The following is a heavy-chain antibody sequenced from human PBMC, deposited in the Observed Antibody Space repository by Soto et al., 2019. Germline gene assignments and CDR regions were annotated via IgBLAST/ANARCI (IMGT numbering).Heavy chain of an antibody. CDR1: GYSISSGYY. CDR2: IYHSGST. CDR3: ARDIGRGYDFWSGYPGLDV. J-gene: IGHJ6*02. D-gene: IGHD3-3*01. Sequence: SETLSLTCAVSGYSISSGYYWGWIRQPPGKGLEWIGSIYHSGSTYYNPSLKSRVTISVDTSKNQFSLKLSSVTAADTAVYYCARDIGRGYDFWSGYPGLDVWGQGTTVTVSS. V-gene: IGHV4-38-2*02.